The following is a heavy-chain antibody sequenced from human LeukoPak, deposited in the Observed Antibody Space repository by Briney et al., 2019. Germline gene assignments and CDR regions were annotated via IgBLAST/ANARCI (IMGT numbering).Heavy chain of an antibody. J-gene: IGHJ5*02. V-gene: IGHV4-59*11. CDR2: IYYRGST. CDR1: GGPISSHY. D-gene: IGHD1-26*01. Sequence: SETLSLTCTVSGGPISSHYWSWIRQPPGKGLEWIGYIYYRGSTNYNPSLKSRVTISIDTSKNQFSLKLSSVTAADTAVYYCARGGSQEAFFSSGFDPWGQGTLVTVSS. CDR3: ARGGSQEAFFSSGFDP.